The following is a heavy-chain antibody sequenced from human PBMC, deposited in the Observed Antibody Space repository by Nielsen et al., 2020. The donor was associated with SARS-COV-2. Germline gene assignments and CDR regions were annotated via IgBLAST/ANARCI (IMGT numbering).Heavy chain of an antibody. CDR2: ISGSGGST. Sequence: VRQAPGKGLEWVSAISGSGGSTYYADSVKGRLTISRDNSKNTLYLQMNSLRAEDTAVYYCAKDPDYYDSSGYYYEQYFQHWGQGTLVTVSS. D-gene: IGHD3-22*01. J-gene: IGHJ1*01. V-gene: IGHV3-23*01. CDR3: AKDPDYYDSSGYYYEQYFQH.